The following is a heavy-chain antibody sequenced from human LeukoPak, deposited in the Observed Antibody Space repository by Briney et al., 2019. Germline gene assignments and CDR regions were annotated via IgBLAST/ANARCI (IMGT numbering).Heavy chain of an antibody. CDR1: GFTFSSYS. CDR3: AKGGGELGSGSLDY. CDR2: ISGSSSTI. J-gene: IGHJ4*02. V-gene: IGHV3-48*04. Sequence: GGSLRLSCAASGFTFSSYSMNWVRQAPGKGLEWVSYISGSSSTIYYADSVKGRFTISRDNAKNSLYLQMNSLTIEDTAVYYCAKGGGELGSGSLDYWGQGTLVTVSS. D-gene: IGHD3-10*01.